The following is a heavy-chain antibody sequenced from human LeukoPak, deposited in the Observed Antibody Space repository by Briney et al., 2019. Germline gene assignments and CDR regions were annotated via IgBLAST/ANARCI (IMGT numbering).Heavy chain of an antibody. CDR2: IRSKAYGGTT. CDR1: EFTFGDYA. CDR3: ARVLTVVSPRLADY. V-gene: IGHV3-49*03. J-gene: IGHJ4*02. D-gene: IGHD4-23*01. Sequence: GGSLRLSCTASEFTFGDYAMSWFRQAPGKGLEWVGFIRSKAYGGTTEYAASVKGRFTISRDDSKSIAYLQMNSLKTEDTAVYYCARVLTVVSPRLADYWGQGTLVTVSS.